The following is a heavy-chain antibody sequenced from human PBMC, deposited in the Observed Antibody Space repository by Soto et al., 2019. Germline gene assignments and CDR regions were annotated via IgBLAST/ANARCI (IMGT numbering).Heavy chain of an antibody. CDR3: ATAVEPSYYYYGMDV. CDR1: GGTFSSYG. Sequence: QVQLVQSGAEVKKPGSSVKVSCKASGGTFSSYGISWVRQAPGQGLEWMGGIIPIFGTANYAQKFQGRVTITADEATSTAYMERSRLRSEDTAVYYCATAVEPSYYYYGMDVWGQGTTVTVSS. V-gene: IGHV1-69*12. CDR2: IIPIFGTA. J-gene: IGHJ6*02.